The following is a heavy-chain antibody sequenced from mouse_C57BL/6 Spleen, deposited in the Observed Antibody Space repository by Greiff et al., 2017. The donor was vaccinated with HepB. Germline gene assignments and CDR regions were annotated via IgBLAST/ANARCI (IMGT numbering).Heavy chain of an antibody. D-gene: IGHD2-4*01. Sequence: QVQLQQSGAELVKPGASVKLSCKASGYTFTEYTIHWVKQRSGQGLEWIGWFYPGSGSIKYNEKFKDKATLTADKSSSTVYMELSRLTSEDSAVYFCARHEDKIYYDHDGAMGYWGQGTSVTVSS. V-gene: IGHV1-62-2*01. CDR2: FYPGSGSI. CDR1: GYTFTEYT. J-gene: IGHJ4*01. CDR3: ARHEDKIYYDHDGAMGY.